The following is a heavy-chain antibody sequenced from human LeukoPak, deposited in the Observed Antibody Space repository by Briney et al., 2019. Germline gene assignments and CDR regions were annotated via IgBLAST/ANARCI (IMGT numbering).Heavy chain of an antibody. CDR2: ISFHGTDS. CDR3: ASPLSYYDFGY. J-gene: IGHJ4*02. Sequence: GTSLRLSCAASGFTFISYAIHWVRQAPGKGLEWVAVISFHGTDSFYADSVKGRFTISRDNSKNTLYLQMSSLRADDTAVYYCASPLSYYDFGYWGQGTLVTVSS. V-gene: IGHV3-30*04. D-gene: IGHD3-3*01. CDR1: GFTFISYA.